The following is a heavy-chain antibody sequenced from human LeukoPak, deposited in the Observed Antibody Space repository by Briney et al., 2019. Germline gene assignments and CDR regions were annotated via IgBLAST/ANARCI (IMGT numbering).Heavy chain of an antibody. CDR1: GYSFTSYW. D-gene: IGHD3-22*01. V-gene: IGHV5-51*01. J-gene: IGHJ4*02. CDR3: ARQIWAEKNYYDSSGYYHYFDY. CDR2: IYPGDSDT. Sequence: GESLKISCKGSGYSFTSYWIGWVRQMPGKGLEWMGIIYPGDSDTRYSPSFQGQVTISADKSISTAYLQWSSLKASDTAMYYCARQIWAEKNYYDSSGYYHYFDYWGQGTLVTVSS.